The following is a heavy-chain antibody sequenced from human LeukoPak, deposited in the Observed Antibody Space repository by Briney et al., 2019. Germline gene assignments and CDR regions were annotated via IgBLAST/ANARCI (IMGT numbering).Heavy chain of an antibody. J-gene: IGHJ5*02. D-gene: IGHD6-13*01. CDR3: ARPRSWPATYNWFDP. CDR2: ISGSGGST. CDR1: GFTLTSYA. Sequence: PGGSLRLSCAAYGFTLTSYAMSSVRQAPGKGLEWVSAISGSGGSTYYADSVKGRFIISRDNSKNTLSLQMNSLRAEDTAAYYAARPRSWPATYNWFDPWGQGTLVTVSS. V-gene: IGHV3-23*01.